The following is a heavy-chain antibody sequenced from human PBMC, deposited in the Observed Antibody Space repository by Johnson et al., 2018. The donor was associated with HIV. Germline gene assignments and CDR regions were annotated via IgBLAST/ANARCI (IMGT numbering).Heavy chain of an antibody. CDR3: AKRGSGWPSDAFDI. D-gene: IGHD6-19*01. V-gene: IGHV3-53*01. CDR2: IYSGGST. J-gene: IGHJ3*02. CDR1: GFTVSSNY. Sequence: VQLVESGGGLIQPGGSLRLSCAASGFTVSSNYMSWVRQAPGKGLKWVSVIYSGGSTYYADSVKGRFTISRDNSKNTLYLQMKSLRAEDTAVYYCAKRGSGWPSDAFDIWGQGTMVTVSS.